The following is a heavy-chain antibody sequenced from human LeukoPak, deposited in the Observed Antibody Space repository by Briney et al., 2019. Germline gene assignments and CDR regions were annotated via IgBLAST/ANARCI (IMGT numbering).Heavy chain of an antibody. CDR1: GFTFSDYY. CDR3: ARVTSQLWLLSHYYYYMDV. Sequence: GGSLRLSCAASGFTFSDYYMSWIRQAPGKGLEWVSYISSSGSTIYYADSVKGRFTISRDNAKNSLYLQMNSLRAEDTAVYYCARVTSQLWLLSHYYYYMDVWGKGTTVTVSS. V-gene: IGHV3-11*04. D-gene: IGHD5-18*01. CDR2: ISSSGSTI. J-gene: IGHJ6*03.